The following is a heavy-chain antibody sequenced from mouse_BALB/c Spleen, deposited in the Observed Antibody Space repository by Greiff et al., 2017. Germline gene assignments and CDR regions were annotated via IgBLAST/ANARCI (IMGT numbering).Heavy chain of an antibody. CDR2: ISSGGSYT. D-gene: IGHD2-14*01. J-gene: IGHJ3*01. Sequence: EVQLVESGGDLVKPGGSLKLSCAASGFTFSSYGMSWVRQTPDKRLEWVATISSGGSYTYYPDSVKGRFTISRDNAKNTLYLQMSSLKSEDTAMYYCARRDRDGESAWFAYWGQGTLVTVSA. CDR3: ARRDRDGESAWFAY. CDR1: GFTFSSYG. V-gene: IGHV5-6*01.